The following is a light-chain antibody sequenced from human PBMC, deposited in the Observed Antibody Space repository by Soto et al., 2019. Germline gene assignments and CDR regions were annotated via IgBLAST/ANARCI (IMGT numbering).Light chain of an antibody. CDR1: SSDVGGYNY. CDR2: EVT. V-gene: IGLV2-8*01. Sequence: QSVLTQPPSASGSPGQSVTISCTGTSSDVGGYNYVYWYQQYPGRAPKLMIYEVTKRPSGVPDRFSGSKSGNTASLTVSGVQAEDEADYYCSSYAASNNFYFVFGGGTKLTVL. CDR3: SSYAASNNFYFV. J-gene: IGLJ3*02.